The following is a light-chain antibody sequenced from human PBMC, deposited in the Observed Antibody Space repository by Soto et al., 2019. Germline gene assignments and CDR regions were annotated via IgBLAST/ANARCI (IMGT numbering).Light chain of an antibody. CDR3: QQRYSYPLT. CDR2: LAS. J-gene: IGKJ1*01. CDR1: QSITTD. V-gene: IGKV1-17*01. Sequence: DIQMTQSPSSLSASVGDRVTITCRASQSITTDLGWYQQRPGKAPRRLIYLASSLQSGVPSRFSGSGSGTEFTLTISRLQPEDFATYYCQQRYSYPLTFGQGTKVDIK.